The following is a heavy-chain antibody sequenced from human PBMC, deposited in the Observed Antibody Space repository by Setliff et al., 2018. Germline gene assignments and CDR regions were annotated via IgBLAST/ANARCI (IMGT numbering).Heavy chain of an antibody. CDR2: ISAYNGNT. J-gene: IGHJ2*01. D-gene: IGHD2-15*01. CDR1: GYTFTSYG. Sequence: GASVKVSCKASGYTFTSYGISWVRQAPGQGLEWMGWISAYNGNTNYAQKLQGRVTMTTDTSTSTAYIELRSLRSDDTAVYYCARVVGSGGNGGHWYFDLWGRGTLVTVSS. CDR3: ARVVGSGGNGGHWYFDL. V-gene: IGHV1-18*01.